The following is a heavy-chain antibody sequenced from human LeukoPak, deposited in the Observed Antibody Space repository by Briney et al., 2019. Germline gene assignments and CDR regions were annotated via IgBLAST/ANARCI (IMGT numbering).Heavy chain of an antibody. J-gene: IGHJ4*02. CDR3: ARLPKYSRPLDY. Sequence: ASVKVSCKASGYTFTSYDINWVRQATGQGLEWMGWMDPNSGNTAYAQKFQGRVTMSRDTSISTAYMELSSLRSEDTAVYYCARLPKYSRPLDYWGQGTLVTVSS. CDR1: GYTFTSYD. V-gene: IGHV1-8*01. D-gene: IGHD6-6*01. CDR2: MDPNSGNT.